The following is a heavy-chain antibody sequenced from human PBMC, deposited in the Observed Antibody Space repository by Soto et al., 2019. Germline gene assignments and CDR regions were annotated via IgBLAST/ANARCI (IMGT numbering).Heavy chain of an antibody. J-gene: IGHJ4*02. CDR3: AKTVPRYSYGYYFDY. CDR1: GFTFSSYG. Sequence: QVQLVESGGGVVQPGRSLRLSCAASGFTFSSYGMHWVRQAPGKGLEWVVVISYDGSNKYYADSVKGRFTISRDNSKNTLYLQMNSLRAEDTAVYYCAKTVPRYSYGYYFDYWGQGTLVTVSS. D-gene: IGHD5-18*01. V-gene: IGHV3-30*18. CDR2: ISYDGSNK.